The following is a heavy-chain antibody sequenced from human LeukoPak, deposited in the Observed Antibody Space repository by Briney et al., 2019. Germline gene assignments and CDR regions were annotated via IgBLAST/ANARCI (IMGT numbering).Heavy chain of an antibody. J-gene: IGHJ4*02. CDR1: GFTFSDYY. CDR3: ARGGNYYDFWSGYYDGFDY. CDR2: ISSGGSAI. V-gene: IGHV3-11*04. Sequence: GGSLRLSCAASGFTFSDYYMSWIRQAPGKGLEWVSYISSGGSAICYADSVTGRVTISRDNAKNSLYLQMNSLRAEDTAVYYCARGGNYYDFWSGYYDGFDYWGQGTLVTVSS. D-gene: IGHD3-3*01.